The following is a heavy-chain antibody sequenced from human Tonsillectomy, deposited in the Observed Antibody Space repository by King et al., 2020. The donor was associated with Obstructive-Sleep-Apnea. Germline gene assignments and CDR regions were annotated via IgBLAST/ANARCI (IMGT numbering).Heavy chain of an antibody. CDR2: INSDGSST. D-gene: IGHD3-22*01. Sequence: VQLVESGGGLVQPGGSLRLSCAASGFAFSSYWMHWVRQAPGKGLVWVSRINSDGSSTSYADSVKGRFTISRDNAKNTLYLQMNSLRAEDTAVYYCARGGYYYDSSGYYYDRYWGQGTLVTVSS. V-gene: IGHV3-74*01. CDR1: GFAFSSYW. CDR3: ARGGYYYDSSGYYYDRY. J-gene: IGHJ4*02.